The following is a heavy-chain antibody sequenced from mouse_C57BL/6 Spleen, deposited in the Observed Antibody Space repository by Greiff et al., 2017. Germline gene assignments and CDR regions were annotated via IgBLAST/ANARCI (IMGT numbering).Heavy chain of an antibody. CDR3: ARVITTVVYFDY. J-gene: IGHJ2*01. V-gene: IGHV5-4*01. CDR1: GFTFSSYA. Sequence: EVQVVESGGGLVKPGGSLKLSCAASGFTFSSYAMSWVRQTPEKRLEWVATISDGGSYTYYPDNVKGRFTISRDNAKNNLYLQMSHLKSEDTAMYYSARVITTVVYFDYWGQGTTLTVSS. CDR2: ISDGGSYT. D-gene: IGHD1-1*01.